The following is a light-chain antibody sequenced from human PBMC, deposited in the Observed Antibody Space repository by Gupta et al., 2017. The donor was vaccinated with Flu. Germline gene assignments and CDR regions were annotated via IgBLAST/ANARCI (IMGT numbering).Light chain of an antibody. V-gene: IGKV3-11*01. Sequence: EIVLTQSPATLSLSPGERATLSCRASQTVSTYLMWYQHKPGQAPRLLIYDASNRATGIPARFSGSGSGTDFTLTISSLEPEDFAVYYCQQRGNWPPVTFGQGTRLEIK. J-gene: IGKJ5*01. CDR2: DAS. CDR3: QQRGNWPPVT. CDR1: QTVSTY.